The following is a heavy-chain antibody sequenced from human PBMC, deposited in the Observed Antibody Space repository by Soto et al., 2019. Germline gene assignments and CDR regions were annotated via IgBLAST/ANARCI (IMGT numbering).Heavy chain of an antibody. Sequence: GGSLRLSCAASGFTVSSNYMSWVRQAPGKGLEWVSVIYSGGSKYYADSVKGRFTISRHNSKNTLYLQMNSLRAEDTAVYYCASILYGDYIYYYMDVWGKGTTVTVSS. D-gene: IGHD3-3*01. CDR1: GFTVSSNY. V-gene: IGHV3-53*04. CDR2: IYSGGSK. J-gene: IGHJ6*03. CDR3: ASILYGDYIYYYMDV.